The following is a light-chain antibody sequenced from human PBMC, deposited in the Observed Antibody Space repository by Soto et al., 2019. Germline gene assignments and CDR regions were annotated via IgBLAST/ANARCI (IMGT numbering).Light chain of an antibody. J-gene: IGLJ1*01. CDR1: SIGGRS. Sequence: SYELTQPTSVSVAPGQTARITCGGSSIGGRSVHWYQQKPGQAPVLVVYNDGDRPSGIPERFSGSNSGNTATLTISRVEAGDEADYYCQLWDSNTDHYVFGIGTKVTVL. CDR3: QLWDSNTDHYV. CDR2: NDG. V-gene: IGLV3-21*02.